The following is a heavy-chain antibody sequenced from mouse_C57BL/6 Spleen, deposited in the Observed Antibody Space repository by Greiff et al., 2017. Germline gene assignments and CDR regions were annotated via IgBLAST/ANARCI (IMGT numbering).Heavy chain of an antibody. CDR1: GYTFTSYW. Sequence: VQLQQPGAGLVKPGASVKLSCTASGYTFTSYWMPWVQQRPGQGLEWIGMIHPNSGSSNYNEKFKSKATLTVDKSSSTAYMQLSSLTSEDSAVYYCATLYYGSSYGYFDVWGTGTTVTVSS. D-gene: IGHD1-1*01. CDR2: IHPNSGSS. CDR3: ATLYYGSSYGYFDV. V-gene: IGHV1-64*01. J-gene: IGHJ1*03.